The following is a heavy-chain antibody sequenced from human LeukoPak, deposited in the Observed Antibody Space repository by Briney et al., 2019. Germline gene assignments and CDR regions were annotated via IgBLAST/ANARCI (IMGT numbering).Heavy chain of an antibody. CDR1: GDSISSDY. CDR2: IYYTGST. Sequence: SETLSLTCAVSGDSISSDYWSWVRQPPGKGLEWIGYIYYTGSTNYNPSLKGRVTISVDTSKNQFSLKLSSVTAADTAVYYCARHKDYYGSGSYGHFDYWGQGTLVTVSS. V-gene: IGHV4-59*01. CDR3: ARHKDYYGSGSYGHFDY. J-gene: IGHJ4*02. D-gene: IGHD3-10*01.